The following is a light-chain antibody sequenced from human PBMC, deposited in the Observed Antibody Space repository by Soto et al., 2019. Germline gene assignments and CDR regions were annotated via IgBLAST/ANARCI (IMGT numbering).Light chain of an antibody. CDR2: KAS. CDR3: QEYNSHSRYT. Sequence: DIQMTQSPSTLSASVGDRVTITCRASQSISSWLAWYQQKPGKAPKLLIYKASSLESGAPSRFSGSGSGTEFTLTISSLQPDDYATYYCQEYNSHSRYTFGQGTKLEIK. J-gene: IGKJ2*01. V-gene: IGKV1-5*03. CDR1: QSISSW.